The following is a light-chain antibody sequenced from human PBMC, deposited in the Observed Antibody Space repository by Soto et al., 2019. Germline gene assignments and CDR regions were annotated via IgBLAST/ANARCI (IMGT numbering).Light chain of an antibody. Sequence: QSALTQPASVSGSPGQSITISCTGTSSDVGGYNYVSWYQHHPGKAPKLLIYDVTYRPSGVSDRFSGSKSGNTASLTISRLQAEDEADYYCSSYTSSSTLGLFGGGTKLTVL. V-gene: IGLV2-14*03. CDR2: DVT. J-gene: IGLJ2*01. CDR3: SSYTSSSTLGL. CDR1: SSDVGGYNY.